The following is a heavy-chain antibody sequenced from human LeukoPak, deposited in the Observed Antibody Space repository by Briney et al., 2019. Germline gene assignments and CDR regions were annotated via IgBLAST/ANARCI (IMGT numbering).Heavy chain of an antibody. J-gene: IGHJ6*02. CDR3: ARHDPVGHFLRGMDV. CDR1: VGPFSGYY. Sequence: SETLSLTCAVNVGPFSGYYWSWVRQPPGKGLEWIGYIYYTGSTIYNPSLRSRVTMSVDVSKNQFSLDLTSVTAADTAVYYCARHDPVGHFLRGMDVWGQGTTVTVSS. V-gene: IGHV4-59*08. D-gene: IGHD2/OR15-2a*01. CDR2: IYYTGST.